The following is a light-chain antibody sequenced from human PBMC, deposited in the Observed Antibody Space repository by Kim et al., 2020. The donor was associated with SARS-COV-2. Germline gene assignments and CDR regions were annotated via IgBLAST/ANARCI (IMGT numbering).Light chain of an antibody. Sequence: QSVLTQPPSVSAAPGQRVTISCFGGKSNVGNNYVSWYQQLPGTAPKVVIYDDSDRPSGVPDRFSGSKSGTSATLDITGLQSGDEAVYYCGTWDSDLNVGVFGGGTKVTVL. J-gene: IGLJ3*02. CDR3: GTWDSDLNVGV. CDR1: KSNVGNNY. V-gene: IGLV1-51*01. CDR2: DDS.